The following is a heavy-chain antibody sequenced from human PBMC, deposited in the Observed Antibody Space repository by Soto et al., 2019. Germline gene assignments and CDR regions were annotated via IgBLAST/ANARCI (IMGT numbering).Heavy chain of an antibody. J-gene: IGHJ5*02. CDR1: GFTFSSYG. V-gene: IGHV3-30*18. CDR2: ISYDGSNK. CDR3: AKASYPKRVTVGILA. D-gene: IGHD3-22*01. Sequence: QVQLVESGGGVVQPGRSLRLSCAASGFTFSSYGMHWVRQAPGKGLEWVAVISYDGSNKYYADSVKGRFTISRDNSKNTLYLQMNSLRAEDTAVYYCAKASYPKRVTVGILAWGQGTLVTVSS.